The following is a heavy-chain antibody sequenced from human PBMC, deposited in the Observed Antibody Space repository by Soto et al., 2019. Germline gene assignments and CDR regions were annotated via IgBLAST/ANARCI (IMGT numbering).Heavy chain of an antibody. J-gene: IGHJ4*02. D-gene: IGHD4-17*01. V-gene: IGHV4-39*01. CDR1: GGSISSSSYY. Sequence: PSETLSLTCTVSGGSISSSSYYWGWIRQPPGKGLEWIGSIYYSGSTYYNPSLKSRVTISVDTSKNQFSLKLSSVTAADTAVYYCARAHHYGDYVVSYFDYWGQGTLVTVSS. CDR2: IYYSGST. CDR3: ARAHHYGDYVVSYFDY.